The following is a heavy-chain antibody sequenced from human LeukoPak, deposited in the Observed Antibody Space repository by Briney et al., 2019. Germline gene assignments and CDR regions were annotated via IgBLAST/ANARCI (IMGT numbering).Heavy chain of an antibody. Sequence: GGTLRLSCAASGFTFNTYATMWGRHAPRKGLGWVSGLSYSGVSSYYADSVKGRFTISRDNSKNTLYLQMSSLRAEDTAVYYCANDLRYSTSSARKNYFDCWGQGTLVTVSS. D-gene: IGHD6-13*01. CDR1: GFTFNTYA. V-gene: IGHV3-23*01. CDR3: ANDLRYSTSSARKNYFDC. J-gene: IGHJ4*01. CDR2: LSYSGVSS.